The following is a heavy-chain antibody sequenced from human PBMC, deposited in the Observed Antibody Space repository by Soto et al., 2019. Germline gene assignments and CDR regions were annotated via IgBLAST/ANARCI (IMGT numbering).Heavy chain of an antibody. CDR3: TRERFDP. CDR2: IKTDGSST. V-gene: IGHV3-74*01. Sequence: HRVRQEQGKGLEWVSRIKTDGSSTSYADSVKGRFTISRDNAKNTLYLQLNRLRVADTALYLCTRERFDPWAQGPLVTVSS. J-gene: IGHJ5*02.